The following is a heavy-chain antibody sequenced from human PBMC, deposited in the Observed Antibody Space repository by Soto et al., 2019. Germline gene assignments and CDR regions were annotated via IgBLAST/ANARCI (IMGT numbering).Heavy chain of an antibody. CDR1: GGSINSGGYY. CDR3: ARDHPRNYYYYGMDV. Sequence: SETLSLTCTVSGGSINSGGYYWSWIRQHPGKGLEWIGYIYYSGSTYYNPSLKSRVTISVDTSKNQFSLKLSSVTAADTAVYYCARDHPRNYYYYGMDVWGQGTTVTVS. J-gene: IGHJ6*02. CDR2: IYYSGST. V-gene: IGHV4-31*03.